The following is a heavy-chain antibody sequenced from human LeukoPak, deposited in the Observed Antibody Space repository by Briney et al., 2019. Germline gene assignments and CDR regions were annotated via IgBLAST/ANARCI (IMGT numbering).Heavy chain of an antibody. CDR2: INAGNGNT. V-gene: IGHV1-3*03. J-gene: IGHJ4*02. CDR3: ARETSSGYYLYGPGALDY. D-gene: IGHD3-22*01. Sequence: ASVKVSCKASGYTFTSYAMHWVRQAPGQRLEWMGWINAGNGNTKYSQEFQGRVTITRDTSASTAYMELSSLRSEDMAVYYCARETSSGYYLYGPGALDYWGQGTLVTVSS. CDR1: GYTFTSYA.